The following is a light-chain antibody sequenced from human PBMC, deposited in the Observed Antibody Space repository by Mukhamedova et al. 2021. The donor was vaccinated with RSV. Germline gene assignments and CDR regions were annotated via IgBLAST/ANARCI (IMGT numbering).Light chain of an antibody. CDR3: QQTYSPLRT. CDR2: SAS. Sequence: WYQRRVHGKAPTLLIYSASTLQSGVPSRFSGSGSGTDFTLTISSLQPEDFAIYYCQQTYSPLRTFGQGTKVEVK. V-gene: IGKV1-39*01. J-gene: IGKJ1*01.